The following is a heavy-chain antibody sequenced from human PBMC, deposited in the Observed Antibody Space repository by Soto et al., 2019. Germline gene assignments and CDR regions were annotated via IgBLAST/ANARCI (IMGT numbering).Heavy chain of an antibody. CDR2: IIPLLDIA. D-gene: IGHD5-12*01. CDR3: VRDSPIGSTYSGYDGIDY. J-gene: IGHJ4*02. V-gene: IGHV1-69*08. Sequence: QVQVVQSGAEVKKPGSSVKVSCKASGGTFSNDIITWVRQAPGQGLEWMGRIIPLLDIANYAQKFQGRVTITADKSTGKAYMELNSLRSEDTAVYYCVRDSPIGSTYSGYDGIDYWGQGTLVTVSS. CDR1: GGTFSNDI.